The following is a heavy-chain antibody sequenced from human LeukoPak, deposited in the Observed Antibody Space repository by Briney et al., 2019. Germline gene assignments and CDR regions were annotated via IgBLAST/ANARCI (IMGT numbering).Heavy chain of an antibody. CDR2: IYTSGST. J-gene: IGHJ5*02. CDR1: GGSISSYY. D-gene: IGHD3-10*01. Sequence: SETLSLTCTVSGGSISSYYWSWIPQPAGKGLEGIGRIYTSGSTNYNPSLKSRVTMSVDTSKNQFSLKLSSVTAADTAVYYCAREVVAYYYGSGSYFDPWGQGTLVTVSS. V-gene: IGHV4-4*07. CDR3: AREVVAYYYGSGSYFDP.